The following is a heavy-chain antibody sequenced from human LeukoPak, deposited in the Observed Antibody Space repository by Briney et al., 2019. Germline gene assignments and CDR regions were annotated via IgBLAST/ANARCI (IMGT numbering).Heavy chain of an antibody. Sequence: PGGSLRLSCAASGFTFSSYAMHWVRQAPGKGLEWVAVISYDGSNKYYADSVKGRFTISRDNSKNTLYLQMNSLRAEDTAVYYCARGGVVVPAATPFDYWGQGTLVTVSS. CDR1: GFTFSSYA. D-gene: IGHD2-2*01. CDR3: ARGGVVVPAATPFDY. V-gene: IGHV3-30*04. CDR2: ISYDGSNK. J-gene: IGHJ4*02.